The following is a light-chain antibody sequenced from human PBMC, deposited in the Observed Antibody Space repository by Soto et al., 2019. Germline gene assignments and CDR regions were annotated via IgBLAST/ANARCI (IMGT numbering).Light chain of an antibody. CDR1: TGAVTTGHY. Sequence: QTVVTQEPSLTVSPGGTVTLTCGSNTGAVTTGHYPYWFQQKPGQAPRTLIYDTNNKHSWTPARFSGSLLGGKAALTLSGAQPEDEADYYCLLSDRGVGVFGGRTKVTVL. J-gene: IGLJ2*01. CDR2: DTN. CDR3: LLSDRGVGV. V-gene: IGLV7-46*01.